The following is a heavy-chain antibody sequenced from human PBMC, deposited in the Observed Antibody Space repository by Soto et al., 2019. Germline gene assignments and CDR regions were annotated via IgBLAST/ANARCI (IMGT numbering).Heavy chain of an antibody. V-gene: IGHV3-66*01. CDR1: GFTVSSNY. Sequence: SLRLSCAASGFTVSSNYMSWVRQAPGKGLEWVSVIYSGGSTYYADSVKGRFTISRDNSKNTLYLLMNSLRAEDTAVYYCAKTSTYYDFWSGLYNWFDPWGQGTLVTVSS. CDR2: IYSGGST. J-gene: IGHJ5*02. CDR3: AKTSTYYDFWSGLYNWFDP. D-gene: IGHD3-3*01.